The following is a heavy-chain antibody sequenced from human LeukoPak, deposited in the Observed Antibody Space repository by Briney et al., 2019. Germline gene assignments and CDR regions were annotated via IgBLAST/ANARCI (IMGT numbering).Heavy chain of an antibody. CDR1: GFTLSSYS. D-gene: IGHD6-19*01. CDR3: AKDKASSGWYYFDY. V-gene: IGHV3-48*01. Sequence: GGSRRLSCAASGFTLSSYSMNWVRQAPGKGLEWIAYISSSSDIKYEADSVKGRFTVSRDNAKNLLFLQMNSLRAEDTAVYYCAKDKASSGWYYFDYWGHGARVTVSS. J-gene: IGHJ4*01. CDR2: ISSSSDIK.